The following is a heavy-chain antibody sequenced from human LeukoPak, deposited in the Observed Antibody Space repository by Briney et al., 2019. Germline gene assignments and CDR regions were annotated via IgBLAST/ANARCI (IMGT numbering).Heavy chain of an antibody. CDR3: ARGSEDIVVVVAATESDDAFDI. V-gene: IGHV1-18*01. J-gene: IGHJ3*02. CDR1: GYTFTSYS. D-gene: IGHD2-15*01. Sequence: ASVKVSCKASGYTFTSYSISWVRQAPGQGLEWMGWISAYNGNTNYAQKLQGRVTMTTDTSTSTAYMELRSLRSDDTAVYYCARGSEDIVVVVAATESDDAFDIWGQGTMVTVSS. CDR2: ISAYNGNT.